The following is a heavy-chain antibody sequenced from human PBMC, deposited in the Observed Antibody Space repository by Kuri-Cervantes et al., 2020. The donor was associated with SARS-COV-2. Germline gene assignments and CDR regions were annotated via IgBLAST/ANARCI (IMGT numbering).Heavy chain of an antibody. J-gene: IGHJ3*02. Sequence: ASVKVSCKASGYTFTSYDINWVRQATGQGLEWMGWMNPNSGNTGYAQKFQGRVTITRNTSISTAYMELSSLRSEDTAVYYCARDVWGDCSSTSCYPEVAFDIWGQGTMVTDSS. V-gene: IGHV1-8*03. CDR2: MNPNSGNT. CDR1: GYTFTSYD. D-gene: IGHD2-2*01. CDR3: ARDVWGDCSSTSCYPEVAFDI.